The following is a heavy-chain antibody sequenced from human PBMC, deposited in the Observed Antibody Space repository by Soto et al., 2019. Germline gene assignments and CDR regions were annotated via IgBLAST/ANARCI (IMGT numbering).Heavy chain of an antibody. D-gene: IGHD3-3*01. CDR3: ARESWVDFWRGYSTD. J-gene: IGHJ1*01. CDR1: GGSISSGGYY. CDR2: IYYSGST. V-gene: IGHV4-31*03. Sequence: SETLSLTYTVSGGSISSGGYYWSWIRQHPGKGLEWIGYIYYSGSTYYNPSLKSRVTISVDTSKNQFSLKLSSVTAADTAVYYCARESWVDFWRGYSTDRGQGTLVTVSS.